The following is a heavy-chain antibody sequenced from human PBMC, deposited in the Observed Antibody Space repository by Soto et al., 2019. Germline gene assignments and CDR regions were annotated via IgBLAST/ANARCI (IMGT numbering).Heavy chain of an antibody. Sequence: EMRLVESGGALAKPGGSLRLSCEASGFSFEEYAMNWVRQGPGKGLEWVARISWNSGTTHYADPVKGRFAISRDNGKNLVYLEMNGLRIEDTALYYCAKDNLRSGLGNWFDPWGQGTWVSVSS. V-gene: IGHV3-9*01. D-gene: IGHD6-19*01. J-gene: IGHJ5*02. CDR3: AKDNLRSGLGNWFDP. CDR2: ISWNSGTT. CDR1: GFSFEEYA.